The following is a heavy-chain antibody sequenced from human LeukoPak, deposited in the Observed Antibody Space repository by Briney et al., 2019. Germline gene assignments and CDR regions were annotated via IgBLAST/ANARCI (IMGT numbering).Heavy chain of an antibody. V-gene: IGHV4-61*01. D-gene: IGHD7-27*01. CDR2: IYYSGST. CDR3: ARRLGISGQYYFDY. CDR1: GGSISSSSYY. J-gene: IGHJ4*02. Sequence: TETLSLTCTVSGGSISSSSYYWSWIRQPPGKGLEWIGYIYYSGSTNYNPSLKSRVTISVDTSKNQFSLKLSSVTAADTAVYYCARRLGISGQYYFDYWGQGTLVTVSS.